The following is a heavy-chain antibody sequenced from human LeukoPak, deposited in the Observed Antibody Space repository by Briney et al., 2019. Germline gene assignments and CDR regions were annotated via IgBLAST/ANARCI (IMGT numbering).Heavy chain of an antibody. D-gene: IGHD6-13*01. Sequence: PGGSLRLSCAASGFTFSNYGMSWVRQAPGKGLEWVASIKQDGSEKFYVDSVKGRFTISRDNAKNSLYLQMNSLRAEDTALYYCAKDIGYSSSWYGGFDYWGQGTLVTVSS. V-gene: IGHV3-7*03. CDR3: AKDIGYSSSWYGGFDY. CDR2: IKQDGSEK. CDR1: GFTFSNYG. J-gene: IGHJ4*02.